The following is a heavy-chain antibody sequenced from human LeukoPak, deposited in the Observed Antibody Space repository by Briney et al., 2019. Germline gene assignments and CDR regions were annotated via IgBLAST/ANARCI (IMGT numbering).Heavy chain of an antibody. J-gene: IGHJ4*02. D-gene: IGHD3-3*01. CDR2: MNPNSGNT. CDR1: GYTFTIYD. CDR3: ARGVNYDFWSCYYTARQETFDY. Sequence: ASVKVSCKASGYTFTIYDINWVRQAAGQGLEWMGWMNPNSGNTGYAQKFQGRVTITMNTSISTAYMELSSLRSEDTAVYYCARGVNYDFWSCYYTARQETFDYWGQGTLVTVSS. V-gene: IGHV1-8*03.